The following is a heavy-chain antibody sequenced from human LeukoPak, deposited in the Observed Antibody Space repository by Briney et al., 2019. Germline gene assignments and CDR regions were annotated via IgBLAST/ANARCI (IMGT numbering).Heavy chain of an antibody. CDR1: GYSFTSYW. CDR2: IYPGDSDT. V-gene: IGHV5-51*01. J-gene: IGHJ3*02. D-gene: IGHD3-10*01. Sequence: RGESLKISCKGSGYSFTSYWIGWVRQMPGKGLEWMGIIYPGDSDTRYSPSFQGQVTILADKSISTAYLQWSSLKASDTAMYYCARHVSPIYSRSGITMVRGVMQDIWGQGTMVTVSS. CDR3: ARHVSPIYSRSGITMVRGVMQDI.